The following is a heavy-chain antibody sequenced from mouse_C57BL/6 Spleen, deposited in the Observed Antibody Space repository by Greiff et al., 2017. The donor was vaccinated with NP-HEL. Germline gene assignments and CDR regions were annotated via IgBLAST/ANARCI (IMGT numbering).Heavy chain of an antibody. J-gene: IGHJ1*03. V-gene: IGHV1-52*01. CDR2: IDPSDSET. Sequence: QVQLQQPGAELVRPGSSVKLFCKASGYTFTSYWMHWVKQRPIQGLEWIGNIDPSDSETHYNQKFKDKATLTVDKSSSTAYMQLSSLTSEDSAVYYCARSGSDWYFDVWGTGTTVTVSS. CDR1: GYTFTSYW. CDR3: ARSGSDWYFDV. D-gene: IGHD1-1*01.